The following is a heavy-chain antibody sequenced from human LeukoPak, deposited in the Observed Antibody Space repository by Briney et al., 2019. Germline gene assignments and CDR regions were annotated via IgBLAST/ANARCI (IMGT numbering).Heavy chain of an antibody. D-gene: IGHD5-18*01. V-gene: IGHV3-21*01. J-gene: IGHJ4*02. Sequence: PGGPLRLSRAASGFTFSSYNMNWVRQAPGKGLEWVSSISSSSSYIYYADSVKGRFTISRDNAKNSLYLQMNSLRAEDTAVYYCARERGYSYGYGDYRGQGTLVTVSS. CDR3: ARERGYSYGYGDY. CDR2: ISSSSSYI. CDR1: GFTFSSYN.